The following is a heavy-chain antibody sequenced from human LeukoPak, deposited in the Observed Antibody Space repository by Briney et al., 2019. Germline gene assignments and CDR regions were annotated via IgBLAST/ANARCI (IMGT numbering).Heavy chain of an antibody. J-gene: IGHJ5*02. CDR2: INHSGST. CDR1: GGSFSGYY. V-gene: IGHV4-34*01. Sequence: KPSEALSLTCAVYGGSFSGYYWSWIRQPPGKGLEWIGEINHSGSTNYNPSLKSRVTISVDTSKNQFSPKLSPVTAADTAVYYCASFYDYVWGPRGWFDPWGQGTLVTVSS. CDR3: ASFYDYVWGPRGWFDP. D-gene: IGHD3-16*01.